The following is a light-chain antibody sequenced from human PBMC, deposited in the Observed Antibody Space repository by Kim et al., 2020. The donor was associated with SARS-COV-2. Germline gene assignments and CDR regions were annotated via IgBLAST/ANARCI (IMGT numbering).Light chain of an antibody. CDR3: SSYTSSNTLV. J-gene: IGLJ1*01. V-gene: IGLV2-14*03. CDR1: NRVVGGFNF. CDR2: DVI. Sequence: GQSVTISCPGTNRVVGGFNFVSSYQQHPVKVPKLMLYDVIIRPSGISPRFSGSKSGNTASLTISGLQADDEADYYCSSYTSSNTLVFGTGTKVTVL.